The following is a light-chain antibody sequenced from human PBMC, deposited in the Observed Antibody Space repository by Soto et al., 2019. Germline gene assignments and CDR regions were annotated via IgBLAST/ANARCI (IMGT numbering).Light chain of an antibody. V-gene: IGKV3-20*01. Sequence: IVLTHSPDTLSLSPGAGATLSCRASQSVYSYLAWYQQKPGQAPRLLIYGASSRATGIPDRFSGRGSGTDFTLTISRLESEDFAVYYCQQYGSSPLTFGGGTKVDI. CDR1: QSVYSY. CDR2: GAS. CDR3: QQYGSSPLT. J-gene: IGKJ4*01.